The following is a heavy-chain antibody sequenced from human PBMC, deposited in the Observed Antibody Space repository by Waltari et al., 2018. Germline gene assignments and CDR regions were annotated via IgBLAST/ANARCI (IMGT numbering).Heavy chain of an antibody. CDR2: SNNRKGGT. Sequence: QVQLVQSGAEVKKPGASVKVSCKTSGYPFTSYYMHWVRQAPGQGLEWMGGSNNRKGGTNYEQTYQGRVTMTRDTAISTAYMELSRLISNDTAVYYCARTYQSGSYSDYWGQGTPVTVSS. D-gene: IGHD1-26*01. CDR3: ARTYQSGSYSDY. J-gene: IGHJ4*02. V-gene: IGHV1-2*02. CDR1: GYPFTSYY.